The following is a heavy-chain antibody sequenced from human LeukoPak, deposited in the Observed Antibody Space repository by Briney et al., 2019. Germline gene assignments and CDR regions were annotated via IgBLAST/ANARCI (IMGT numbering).Heavy chain of an antibody. V-gene: IGHV3-21*01. J-gene: IGHJ4*01. CDR3: ARGGTSTSGYDY. Sequence: GGSLRLSCAASGFTFSTYSMNWVRQAPGKGLEWVSSISPTSTYIYYADSVKGRFTISGDNVKNSLYLQMNSLTAEDTAVYYCARGGTSTSGYDYWGHGSLVTVSS. D-gene: IGHD2-2*01. CDR2: ISPTSTYI. CDR1: GFTFSTYS.